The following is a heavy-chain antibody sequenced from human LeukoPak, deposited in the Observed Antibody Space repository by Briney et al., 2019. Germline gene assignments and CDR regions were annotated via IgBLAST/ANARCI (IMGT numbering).Heavy chain of an antibody. J-gene: IGHJ6*02. Sequence: GGSLRLSCAASGFTFTNYAMNWVRQAPGKGLEWVATVSYDGTDTSYADSVKGRFAIFRDNSKNTLYLQMNSLRAEDTAVYYCANAGRDSSSTISCGMDVWGQGTTVTVSS. V-gene: IGHV3-30*09. D-gene: IGHD2-2*01. CDR1: GFTFTNYA. CDR3: ANAGRDSSSTISCGMDV. CDR2: VSYDGTDT.